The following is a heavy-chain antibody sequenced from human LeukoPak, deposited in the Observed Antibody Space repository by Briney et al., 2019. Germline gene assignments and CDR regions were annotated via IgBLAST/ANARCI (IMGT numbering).Heavy chain of an antibody. CDR1: GFTFDDYA. J-gene: IGHJ4*02. D-gene: IGHD1-26*01. V-gene: IGHV3-9*01. Sequence: GGSLRLSCAASGFTFDDYAMHWVRQAPGKGLEWVSGISWNSGSIGYADSVKGRFTISRDNAKNSLYLQMNSLRAEDTALYYCAKGEWELLGGHYFDYWGQGTLVTVSS. CDR2: ISWNSGSI. CDR3: AKGEWELLGGHYFDY.